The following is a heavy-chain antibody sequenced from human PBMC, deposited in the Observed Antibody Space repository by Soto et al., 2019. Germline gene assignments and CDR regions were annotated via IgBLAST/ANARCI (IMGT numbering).Heavy chain of an antibody. J-gene: IGHJ4*02. CDR2: ISSSGATI. Sequence: EVQLVESVGGLVQPGGSLRLSCAASGFTFSDYSMNWVRQAPGKGMEWVSKISSSGATIYYADSVKGRFTISRDNARNSLYLQMNSLRDEDTAVYYCARDLYSWSYSEDYWGQGTLVTVSS. CDR1: GFTFSDYS. CDR3: ARDLYSWSYSEDY. D-gene: IGHD1-26*01. V-gene: IGHV3-48*02.